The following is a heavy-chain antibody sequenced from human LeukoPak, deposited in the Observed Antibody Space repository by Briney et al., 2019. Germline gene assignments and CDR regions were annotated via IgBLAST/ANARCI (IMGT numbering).Heavy chain of an antibody. CDR3: ALTGTTFAAFDI. D-gene: IGHD1-20*01. CDR1: GGTFSSYA. CDR2: IIPILGIA. V-gene: IGHV1-69*04. Sequence: SVKVSYKASGGTFSSYAISWVRQAPGQGLEWMGRIIPILGIANYAQKFQGRVTITADKSTSTAYMELSSLRSEDTAVYYCALTGTTFAAFDIWGQGTMVTVSS. J-gene: IGHJ3*02.